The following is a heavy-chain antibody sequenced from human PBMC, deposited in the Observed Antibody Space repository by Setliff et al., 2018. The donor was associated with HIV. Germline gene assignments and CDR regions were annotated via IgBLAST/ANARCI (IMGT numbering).Heavy chain of an antibody. CDR3: ASRPGRGAGGSLLHNWFDP. V-gene: IGHV4-31*03. CDR2: IYYSGST. Sequence: PSETLSLTCTVSGDSISSGGYYWSWIRQHPGKGLEWIGYIYYSGSTYYNPSLRSRVTISVDTSKNQFSLKLSSVTAADTAVYYWASRPGRGAGGSLLHNWFDPWGQGTLVTVSS. CDR1: GDSISSGGYY. D-gene: IGHD2-15*01. J-gene: IGHJ5*02.